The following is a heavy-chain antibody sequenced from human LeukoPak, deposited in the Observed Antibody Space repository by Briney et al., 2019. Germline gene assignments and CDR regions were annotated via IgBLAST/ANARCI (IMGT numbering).Heavy chain of an antibody. CDR2: INPAESDT. CDR1: GLILSSHW. D-gene: IGHD3/OR15-3a*01. CDR3: ARERTDNPAINYHPILDL. J-gene: IGHJ3*01. V-gene: IGHV3-74*01. Sequence: GGSLSLSCAVSGLILSSHWILGVPPPPGRGLVWVLRINPAESDTRYAVFVKGCFTISRDNAKNTLYLQMNGLRGEDTAVYCCARERTDNPAINYHPILDLWGQGTMVTVSS.